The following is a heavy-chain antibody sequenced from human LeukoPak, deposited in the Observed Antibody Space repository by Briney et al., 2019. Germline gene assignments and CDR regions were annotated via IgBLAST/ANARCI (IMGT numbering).Heavy chain of an antibody. V-gene: IGHV3-21*04. CDR3: ARDSLSGYSTFDY. J-gene: IGHJ4*02. CDR1: GFTFSSYS. CDR2: ISSSSSYI. D-gene: IGHD5-18*01. Sequence: PGGSLRLSCAASGFTFSSYSMNWVRQAPGKGLEWVSSISSSSSYIYYADSVKGRFTISRDNAKNSLYLQMNSLRAEDTALYYCARDSLSGYSTFDYWGQGTLVTVSS.